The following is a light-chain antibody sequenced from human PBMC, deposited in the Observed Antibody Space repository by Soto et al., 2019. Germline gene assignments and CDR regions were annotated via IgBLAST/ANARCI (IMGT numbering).Light chain of an antibody. J-gene: IGKJ5*01. CDR2: AAS. V-gene: IGKV3-20*01. Sequence: EIVLTQSPVTLSLSPGARATLSCRASRSFASSYLGWYQQKPGQAPRLLIYAASTRAPGIPDRFSGSGSATDFTLTITRLEPEDFAVYYCQHYDSSPPYTFGQGTRLEIK. CDR3: QHYDSSPPYT. CDR1: RSFASSY.